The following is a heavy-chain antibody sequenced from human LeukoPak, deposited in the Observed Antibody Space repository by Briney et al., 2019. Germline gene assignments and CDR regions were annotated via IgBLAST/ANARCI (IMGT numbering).Heavy chain of an antibody. D-gene: IGHD6-13*01. CDR3: ASWGGSSWRFDY. CDR1: GFTFSSYA. Sequence: GGSLRLSCAASGFTFSSYAMSWVRQAPGKGLEWVSSISGSGGSTYYADSVKGRFTIFRDNSKNTLFLQMNSLRAEDTAVYYCASWGGSSWRFDYWGQGTLVTVSS. CDR2: ISGSGGST. V-gene: IGHV3-23*01. J-gene: IGHJ4*02.